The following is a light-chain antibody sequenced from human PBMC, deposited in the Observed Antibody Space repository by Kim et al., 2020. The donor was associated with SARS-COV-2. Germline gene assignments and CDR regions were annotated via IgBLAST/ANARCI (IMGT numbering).Light chain of an antibody. CDR1: TGAVTSGSY. V-gene: IGLV7-43*01. Sequence: QAVVNQEPSLTVSPGGTVTLTCASTTGAVTSGSYPSWFQQKPGQAPRPLIYSTDNKHSSTPARFSGSLLGGKAALTLSGVQPEDEAEYYCLLHDGGPYVFGSGTKVTVL. J-gene: IGLJ1*01. CDR3: LLHDGGPYV. CDR2: STD.